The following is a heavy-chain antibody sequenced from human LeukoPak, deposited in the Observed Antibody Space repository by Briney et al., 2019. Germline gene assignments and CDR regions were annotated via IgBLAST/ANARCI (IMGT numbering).Heavy chain of an antibody. CDR3: ARGRVAVAGTTPFDY. D-gene: IGHD6-19*01. Sequence: GGSLRLSCAASGFTFTTYRMEWVRQAPGKGLEWVSSISSSSSYTYYADSVKGRFTISRDNAKNSLYLQMNSLRDDDTALYYCARGRVAVAGTTPFDYWGQGTLVTVSS. V-gene: IGHV3-21*01. CDR1: GFTFTTYR. J-gene: IGHJ4*02. CDR2: ISSSSSYT.